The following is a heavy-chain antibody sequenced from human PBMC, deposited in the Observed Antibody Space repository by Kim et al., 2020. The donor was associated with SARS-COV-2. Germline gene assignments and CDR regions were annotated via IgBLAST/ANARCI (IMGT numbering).Heavy chain of an antibody. CDR1: GGSIISDSCY. D-gene: IGHD6-19*01. V-gene: IGHV4-39*01. Sequence: SETLSLTCTVSGGSIISDSCYWVWVRQPPGKGLEWIASVNYRGTTYYKGPLKSRATISLDTSKNQVSLKLSSVTASDTAIYYCARLGTAVAGNLFDHWGQGTLVTVSS. J-gene: IGHJ4*02. CDR2: VNYRGTT. CDR3: ARLGTAVAGNLFDH.